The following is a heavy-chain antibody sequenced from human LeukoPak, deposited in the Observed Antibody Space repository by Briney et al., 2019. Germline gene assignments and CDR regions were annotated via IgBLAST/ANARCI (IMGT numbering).Heavy chain of an antibody. D-gene: IGHD6-19*01. V-gene: IGHV4-34*01. CDR3: ARRSRGWYVEYYFDY. Sequence: SETLSLXCAVYGGSFSGYYWSWIRRPPGKGLEWIGEINHSGSTNYNPSLKSRVTISVDTSKNQFSLKLSSVTAADTAVYYCARRSRGWYVEYYFDYWGQGTLVTVSS. CDR1: GGSFSGYY. J-gene: IGHJ4*02. CDR2: INHSGST.